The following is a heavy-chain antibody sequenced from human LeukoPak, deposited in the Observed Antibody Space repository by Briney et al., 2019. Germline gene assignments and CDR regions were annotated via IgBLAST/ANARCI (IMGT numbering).Heavy chain of an antibody. V-gene: IGHV7-4-1*02. J-gene: IGHJ5*02. CDR2: INTNTGNP. D-gene: IGHD3-22*01. CDR1: GYMFTNYA. Sequence: ASVKVSCKASGYMFTNYAMNWVRQAPGQGLEWMGWINTNTGNPTYAQGFTGRFVFSFDTSVSTAYLQISSLKAEDTAVYYCARGVIVVTTKPYNCFDPWGQGTLVTVSS. CDR3: ARGVIVVTTKPYNCFDP.